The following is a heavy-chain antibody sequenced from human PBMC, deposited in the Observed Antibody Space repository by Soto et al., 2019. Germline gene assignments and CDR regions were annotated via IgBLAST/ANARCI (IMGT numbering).Heavy chain of an antibody. J-gene: IGHJ4*02. V-gene: IGHV3-23*01. D-gene: IGHD3-22*01. Sequence: GGSLRLSCAASGFTFSSYAMSWVRQAPGKGLEWVSAISGSGGSTYYADSVKGRFTISRDNSKNTLYLQMNSLRAEDTAVYYCAKVVYYDSSGPVGYWGQGTLVTVPS. CDR2: ISGSGGST. CDR3: AKVVYYDSSGPVGY. CDR1: GFTFSSYA.